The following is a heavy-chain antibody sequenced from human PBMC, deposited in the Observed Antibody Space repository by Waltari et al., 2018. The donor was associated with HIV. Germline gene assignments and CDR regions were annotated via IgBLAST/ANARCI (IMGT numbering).Heavy chain of an antibody. CDR1: EYNFRDYY. Sequence: QGLLVQSAADVRKPGASLQVSCTASEYNFRDYYIHWVRQAPGQGLEWMTEQNKNSGGSTSAGTLPDMLTLTLAPSWTAAFLVVGRLTSVDTAVYYSARGERGKKWRSPYTGFDPWGQGTLVTVSS. CDR2: QNKNSGGS. CDR3: ARGERGKKWRSPYTGFDP. D-gene: IGHD2-15*01. V-gene: IGHV1-2*02. J-gene: IGHJ5*02.